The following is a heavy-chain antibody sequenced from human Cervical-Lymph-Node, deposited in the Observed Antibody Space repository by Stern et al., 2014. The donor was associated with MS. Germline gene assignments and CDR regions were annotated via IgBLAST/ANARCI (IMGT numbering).Heavy chain of an antibody. CDR3: ARGSDT. V-gene: IGHV3-7*01. J-gene: IGHJ5*02. D-gene: IGHD2-15*01. CDR1: GFTFSSYW. CDR2: IKEDGNET. Sequence: EVQLVESGGGLVQPGGSLRLSCAASGFTFSSYWMNWVRQAPGKGLEWVANIKEDGNETYYVDSVQGRFTITRDHANDSPFLPLNSLRAEDTAVYYCARGSDTWGQGTLVTVSS.